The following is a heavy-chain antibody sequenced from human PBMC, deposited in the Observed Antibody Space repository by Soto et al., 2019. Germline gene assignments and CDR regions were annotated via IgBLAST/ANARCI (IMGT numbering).Heavy chain of an antibody. V-gene: IGHV3-23*01. J-gene: IGHJ5*02. CDR2: ISGSGGST. Sequence: GGSLRLSCAASGFTFSSYAMSWVRQAPGKGLEWVSAISGSGGSTYYADSVKGRFTISRDNSKNTLYLQMNSLRAEDTAVYYCAKVMGLLWFGELFSWGQGTLVTVSS. CDR3: AKVMGLLWFGELFS. D-gene: IGHD3-10*01. CDR1: GFTFSSYA.